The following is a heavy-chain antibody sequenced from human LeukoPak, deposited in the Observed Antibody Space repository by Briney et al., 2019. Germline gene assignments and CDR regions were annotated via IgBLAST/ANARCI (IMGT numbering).Heavy chain of an antibody. Sequence: GSSVKVSCKAYGGTLNKNSITWVRQAPGQGLEWMGGVIPVLVSEKQAQKFQGRVTITTDESTSTAYMELSSLRSEDTAVYYCAGSMTTISPSGVSYYYHYMAVWGKGTSVTVSS. CDR3: AGSMTTISPSGVSYYYHYMAV. D-gene: IGHD5-24*01. CDR2: VIPVLVSE. CDR1: GGTLNKNS. V-gene: IGHV1-69*16. J-gene: IGHJ6*03.